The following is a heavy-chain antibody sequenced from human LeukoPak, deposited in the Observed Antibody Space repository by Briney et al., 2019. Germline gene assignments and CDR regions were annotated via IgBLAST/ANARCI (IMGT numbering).Heavy chain of an antibody. Sequence: SETLSLTCIVSGGSISSISSNNYHWGWSGQPRGKGLEWMGSIYYSGSTYYNPSLKSRVTISVDTSKNQFSLKLSSVTAADTALYYCAREMGVVTAHGIDVWGQGTTVTVSS. D-gene: IGHD4-23*01. CDR2: IYYSGST. CDR3: AREMGVVTAHGIDV. J-gene: IGHJ6*02. V-gene: IGHV4-39*02. CDR1: GGSISSISSNNYH.